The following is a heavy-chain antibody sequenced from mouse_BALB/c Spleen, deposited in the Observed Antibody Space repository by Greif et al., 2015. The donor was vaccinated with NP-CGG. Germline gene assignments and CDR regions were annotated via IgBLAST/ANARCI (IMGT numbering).Heavy chain of an antibody. D-gene: IGHD2-2*01. CDR3: TRGGYDGPWFAC. CDR2: INPSNGGT. Sequence: QVQLQQPGAELVKPGASVKLSCKASGYTFTSYYMYWVKQRPGQGLEWIGEINPSNGGTNFNEKFKSKATLTVDKSSSTAYIQLNSLTSEDSAVYYCTRGGYDGPWFACWGQGTLVTVSA. J-gene: IGHJ3*01. CDR1: GYTFTSYY. V-gene: IGHV1S81*02.